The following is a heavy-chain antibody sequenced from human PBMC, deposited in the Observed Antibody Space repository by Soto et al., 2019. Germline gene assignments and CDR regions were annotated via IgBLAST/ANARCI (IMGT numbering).Heavy chain of an antibody. CDR1: GGTFSSYA. J-gene: IGHJ4*02. CDR3: ARERDSYGSPFDY. Sequence: SVKVSCKASGGTFSSYAISWVRQAPGQGLEWMGGIIPIFGTANYAQKFQGRVTITADESTSTAYMELSSLRSEDTAVYYCARERDSYGSPFDYWGQGTLVTVSS. D-gene: IGHD5-18*01. V-gene: IGHV1-69*13. CDR2: IIPIFGTA.